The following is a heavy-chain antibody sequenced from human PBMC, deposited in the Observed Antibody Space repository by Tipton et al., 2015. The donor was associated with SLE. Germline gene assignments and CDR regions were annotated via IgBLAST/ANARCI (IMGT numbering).Heavy chain of an antibody. CDR1: GYSISSGYY. CDR2: IFHSGTT. CDR3: ARGRNWYYDY. D-gene: IGHD1-7*01. V-gene: IGHV4-38-2*01. Sequence: TLSLTCAVSGYSISSGYYWGWIRQPPGKGLEWVGSIFHSGTTYYNVSLNSRLTMSVDTSRNQFSLKLTSATAADTAVYYCARGRNWYYDYWGQGTLVTVSP. J-gene: IGHJ4*02.